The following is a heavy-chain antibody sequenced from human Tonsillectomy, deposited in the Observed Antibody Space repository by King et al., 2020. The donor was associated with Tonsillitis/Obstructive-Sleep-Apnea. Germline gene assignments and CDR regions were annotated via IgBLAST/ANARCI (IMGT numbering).Heavy chain of an antibody. J-gene: IGHJ4*02. Sequence: QLVQSGAEVKKPGSSVKVSCKASGGTFSSYAISWVRQAPGQGLEWMGRIIPILGIANYAQKFQGRVTITADKSTSTAYMELSSLRSEDTAVYYCARAPGSYSRSGISDYWGQGTLVTVSS. CDR2: IIPILGIA. CDR3: ARAPGSYSRSGISDY. V-gene: IGHV1-69*04. D-gene: IGHD6-6*01. CDR1: GGTFSSYA.